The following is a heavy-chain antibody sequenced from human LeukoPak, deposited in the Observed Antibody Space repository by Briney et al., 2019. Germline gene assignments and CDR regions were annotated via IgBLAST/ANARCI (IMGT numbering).Heavy chain of an antibody. CDR3: ARDIRNSPFGY. V-gene: IGHV4-34*01. CDR1: GGSFSGYY. Sequence: ASETLSLTCAVYGGSFSGYYWSWIRQPPGKGLEWIGEINHSGSTNYNPSLKSRVTISVDTSKNQLSLKLSSVTAADTAVYYCARDIRNSPFGYWGQGTLVTVSS. J-gene: IGHJ4*02. CDR2: INHSGST. D-gene: IGHD2/OR15-2a*01.